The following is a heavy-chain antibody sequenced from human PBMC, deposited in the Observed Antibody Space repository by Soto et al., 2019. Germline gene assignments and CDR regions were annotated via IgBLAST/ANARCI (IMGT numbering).Heavy chain of an antibody. CDR3: ARQSGMDV. V-gene: IGHV5-51*01. CDR1: GYNFAGYW. J-gene: IGHJ6*02. CDR2: IFPGDSDT. Sequence: GESLKISCKTSGYNFAGYWIGWVRQMPGKGLDWLGIIFPGDSDTKYSPSFQGQVIISADKSIRTAYLQWSSLKASDTAIYYCARQSGMDVWGQGTTVTVSS. D-gene: IGHD5-12*01.